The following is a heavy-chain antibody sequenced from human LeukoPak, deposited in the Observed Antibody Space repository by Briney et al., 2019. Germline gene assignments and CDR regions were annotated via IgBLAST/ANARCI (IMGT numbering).Heavy chain of an antibody. Sequence: SETLSLTCTVSGGSISSYYWSWIRQPPGKGLEWIGYIYYSGSTNYNPSLKSRVTISVDTSKNQFSLKLSSVTAADTAVYYCAGVAATPLTDYYYGMDVWGQGTTVTVSS. J-gene: IGHJ6*02. CDR2: IYYSGST. CDR1: GGSISSYY. CDR3: AGVAATPLTDYYYGMDV. D-gene: IGHD2-15*01. V-gene: IGHV4-59*01.